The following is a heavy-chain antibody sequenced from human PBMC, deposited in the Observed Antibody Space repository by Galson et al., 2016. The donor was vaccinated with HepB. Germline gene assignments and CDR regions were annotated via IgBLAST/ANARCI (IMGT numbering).Heavy chain of an antibody. CDR1: GFTFKKFG. D-gene: IGHD2-2*03. V-gene: IGHV3-23*01. J-gene: IGHJ4*02. CDR3: AIDPSHWIENPFAL. CDR2: ICGSCGDI. Sequence: SLRLSCAGSGFTFKKFGMLWVRQAPGKGLEWVSTICGSCGDINYADSVKGRFTISRDNSNNILSLQMNSLRAEDTATYYCAIDPSHWIENPFALWGQGTLVTVSS.